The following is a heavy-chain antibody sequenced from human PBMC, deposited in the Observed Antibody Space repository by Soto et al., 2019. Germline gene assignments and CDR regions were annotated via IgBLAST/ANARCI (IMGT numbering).Heavy chain of an antibody. CDR3: ARPTNYLLGAFDI. J-gene: IGHJ3*02. CDR2: VFSDGADK. D-gene: IGHD2-8*01. V-gene: IGHV3-30-3*01. Sequence: QVQLVESGGGVVQPGKSLRLACEASGFAFNNYVMHWVRQAPGKGLEWVAVVFSDGADKYYGDSVKGRFTISRDNSNNTLFLQMNSLTTEDTAVYYCARPTNYLLGAFDIWGQGKMVTVSS. CDR1: GFAFNNYV.